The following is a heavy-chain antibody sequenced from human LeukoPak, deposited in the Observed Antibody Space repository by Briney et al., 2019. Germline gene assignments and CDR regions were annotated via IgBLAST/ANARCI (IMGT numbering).Heavy chain of an antibody. J-gene: IGHJ4*02. CDR1: GFHFSNFA. V-gene: IGHV3-23*01. D-gene: IGHD1-1*01. Sequence: GGSLRLSCAASGFHFSNFAMSWVRQAPARGPEWVSSIRGGGDIFYADSVKGRFTLSRDDSRNTVYLQLNNLRVEDTAIYYCAKANWVSNADAVWWGQGTQVTVSS. CDR2: IRGGGDI. CDR3: AKANWVSNADAVW.